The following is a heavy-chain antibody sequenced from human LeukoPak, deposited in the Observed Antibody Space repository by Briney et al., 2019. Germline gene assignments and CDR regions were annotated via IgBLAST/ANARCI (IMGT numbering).Heavy chain of an antibody. CDR1: GFTFGDHA. CDR2: IRSKAYGGTT. D-gene: IGHD5-18*01. CDR3: SRGPIQLWIHNGMDV. V-gene: IGHV3-49*04. Sequence: PGGSLRLSCRAYGFTFGDHAMSWVRQAPGKGLEWVGFIRSKAYGGTTEYAASVKGRFTISRDDSISVAYLHMNSLITDDTASYYCSRGPIQLWIHNGMDVWGQGTSVTVSS. J-gene: IGHJ6*02.